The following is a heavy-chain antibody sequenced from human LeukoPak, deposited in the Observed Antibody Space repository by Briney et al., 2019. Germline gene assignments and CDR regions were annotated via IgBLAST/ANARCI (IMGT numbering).Heavy chain of an antibody. Sequence: GGSLRLSCAASGFTFSNAWMSWVRQAPGKGLEWVGRIKSKTDGGTTDYAAPVKGRFTISRDDSKNTLYLQMNSLKTEDTAVYYCTTDFWSGYYHFGYWGQGTLVTVSS. CDR1: GFTFSNAW. J-gene: IGHJ4*02. CDR3: TTDFWSGYYHFGY. CDR2: IKSKTDGGTT. D-gene: IGHD3-3*01. V-gene: IGHV3-15*01.